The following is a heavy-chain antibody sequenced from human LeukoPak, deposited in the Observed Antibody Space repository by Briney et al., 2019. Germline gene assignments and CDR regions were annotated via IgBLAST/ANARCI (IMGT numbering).Heavy chain of an antibody. CDR2: ISARGDST. CDR1: GFTFSSYA. Sequence: GGSLRLSCAASGFTFSSYAVSWVRQAPGKGLEWVSAISARGDSTYYADSVEGRFTISRDNSKNTLYLQMNSLRGEDTALYYCARGAYGDYDYWGQGALVTVSS. J-gene: IGHJ4*02. V-gene: IGHV3-23*01. CDR3: ARGAYGDYDY. D-gene: IGHD4-17*01.